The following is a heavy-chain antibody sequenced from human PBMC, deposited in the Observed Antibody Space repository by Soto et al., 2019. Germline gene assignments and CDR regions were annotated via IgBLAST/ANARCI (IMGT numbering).Heavy chain of an antibody. V-gene: IGHV3-21*01. CDR3: ARDPTDYYDSSGYYWSFDY. D-gene: IGHD3-22*01. J-gene: IGHJ4*02. Sequence: PGGSLRLSCAASGFTFSSYSMNWVRQAPGKGLEWVSSISSSSSYIYYADSVKGRFTISRDNAKNSLYLQMNSLRAEDTAVYYYARDPTDYYDSSGYYWSFDYWGQGTLVTVSS. CDR2: ISSSSSYI. CDR1: GFTFSSYS.